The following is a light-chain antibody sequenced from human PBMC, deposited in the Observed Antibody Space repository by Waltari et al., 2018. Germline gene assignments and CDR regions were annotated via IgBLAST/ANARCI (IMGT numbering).Light chain of an antibody. CDR3: QQYGSSFLT. J-gene: IGKJ4*01. CDR2: GAS. Sequence: EIVLTQSPGTLSLSPGERATLSCGASQSVSSSYLDGYQQKPGQAPRLLRYGASSRATGIPDRFSGSGVATDFTLTISRLEPEDSAVYYCQQYGSSFLTFGGGTKVEIK. V-gene: IGKV3-20*01. CDR1: QSVSSSY.